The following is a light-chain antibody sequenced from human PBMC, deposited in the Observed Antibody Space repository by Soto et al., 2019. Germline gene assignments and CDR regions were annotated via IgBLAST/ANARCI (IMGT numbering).Light chain of an antibody. CDR3: QQCTNWPLRT. V-gene: IGKV3-11*01. CDR1: QSAGNF. Sequence: EIVTAQSPAALSVSPGETAALSCRASQSAGNFLAWYQQKPGQAPRLLIYDASNRATGIPARFSGGGSGTDFTLTITSLEPEDFAVYYCQQCTNWPLRTFGGGTKVDIK. J-gene: IGKJ4*01. CDR2: DAS.